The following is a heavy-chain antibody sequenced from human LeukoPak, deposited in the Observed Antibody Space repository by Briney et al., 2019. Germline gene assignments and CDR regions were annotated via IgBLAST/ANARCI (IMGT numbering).Heavy chain of an antibody. J-gene: IGHJ5*02. CDR1: GFTFSSYA. CDR3: ARASGSYLSYNWFGP. CDR2: ISYDGSNK. D-gene: IGHD1-26*01. V-gene: IGHV3-30-3*01. Sequence: GRSLRLSCAASGFTFSSYAMHWVRQAPVKGLEWVAVISYDGSNKYYADSVKGRFTISRDNSKNTLYLQMNSLRAEDTAVYYCARASGSYLSYNWFGPWGQGTLVTVSS.